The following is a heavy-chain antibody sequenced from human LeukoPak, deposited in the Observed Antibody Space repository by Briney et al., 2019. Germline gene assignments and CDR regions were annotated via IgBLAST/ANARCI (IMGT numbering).Heavy chain of an antibody. D-gene: IGHD3-10*01. CDR3: ARDRHYGSGSYKY. J-gene: IGHJ4*02. Sequence: PGGSLRLSCAASGFTFSSYEMNWVRQAPGKGLEWVSYISSSGSTIYYADSVKGRFTISRDNAKNSLYLQMNSLRAEDTAVYYCARDRHYGSGSYKYWGQGTLVTVSS. CDR2: ISSSGSTI. CDR1: GFTFSSYE. V-gene: IGHV3-48*03.